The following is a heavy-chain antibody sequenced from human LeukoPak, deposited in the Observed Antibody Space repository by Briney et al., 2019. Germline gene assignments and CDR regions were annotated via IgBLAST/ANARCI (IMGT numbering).Heavy chain of an antibody. CDR3: ARLLEATGADY. CDR2: VYYSGNT. J-gene: IGHJ4*02. D-gene: IGHD2-15*01. Sequence: SETLSLTCTVSGGSISSSSYYWGWIRQPPGKGLEWIGNVYYSGNTYYNPSLKSRVTISVDTSKNQFSLKLSSVTAADTAVYYCARLLEATGADYWGQGALATVSS. CDR1: GGSISSSSYY. V-gene: IGHV4-39*01.